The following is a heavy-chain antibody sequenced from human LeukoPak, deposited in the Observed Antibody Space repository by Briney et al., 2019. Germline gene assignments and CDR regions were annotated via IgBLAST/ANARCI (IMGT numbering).Heavy chain of an antibody. CDR3: ASLSATQADYYGMDV. D-gene: IGHD5-24*01. CDR1: GGSISSGSYY. V-gene: IGHV4-61*02. J-gene: IGHJ6*02. Sequence: SETLSLTCTVSGGSISSGSYYWSWIRQPAGKGLEWIGRIYTSGSTNYNPSLKSRVTISVDTSKNQFSLKLSSVTAADTAVYYCASLSATQADYYGMDVWGQGTTVTVSS. CDR2: IYTSGST.